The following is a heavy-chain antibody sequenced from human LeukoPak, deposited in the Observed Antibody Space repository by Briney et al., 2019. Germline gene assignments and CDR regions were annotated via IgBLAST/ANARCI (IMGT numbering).Heavy chain of an antibody. J-gene: IGHJ5*02. D-gene: IGHD2-15*01. CDR1: GGTFSSYA. CDR2: IIPIFGTA. Sequence: ASVKVSCKASGGTFSSYAISWVRQAPGQGLEWMGGIIPIFGTANYAQKFQGRVTVTTDESTSTAYMELSSLRSEDTAVYYCARERGPSNCSGGSCYLPQTWGQGTLVTVSS. V-gene: IGHV1-69*05. CDR3: ARERGPSNCSGGSCYLPQT.